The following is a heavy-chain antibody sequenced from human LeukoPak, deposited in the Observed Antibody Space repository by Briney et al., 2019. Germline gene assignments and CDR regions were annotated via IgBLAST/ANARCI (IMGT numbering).Heavy chain of an antibody. J-gene: IGHJ4*02. CDR3: ARDLVESETFDY. CDR1: GDTFSNYA. D-gene: IGHD2-8*02. CDR2: IIPILGIA. Sequence: ASVKVSCKASGDTFSNYAFSWVRQAPGQGLEWMGRIIPILGIANYAQKFQGRVTITADKSTSTAYMELSSLRSEDTAVYYCARDLVESETFDYWGQGTLVTVSS. V-gene: IGHV1-69*04.